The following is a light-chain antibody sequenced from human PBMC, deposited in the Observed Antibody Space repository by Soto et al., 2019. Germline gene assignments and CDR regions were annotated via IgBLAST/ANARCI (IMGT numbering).Light chain of an antibody. CDR1: QDISSY. J-gene: IGKJ1*01. CDR3: QQLNNYPRT. V-gene: IGKV1-9*01. Sequence: IQLTQCPSFLSASEGDGVTITCRESQDISSYVDWYQQKPGKAPKIPIDVASHLQRGGPSRFSGSGSGTEFTLTISSLQPEDFATYYCQQLNNYPRTFGQGTKVDIK. CDR2: VAS.